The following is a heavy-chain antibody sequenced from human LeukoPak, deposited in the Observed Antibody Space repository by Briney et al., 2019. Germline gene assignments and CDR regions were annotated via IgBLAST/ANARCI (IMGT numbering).Heavy chain of an antibody. D-gene: IGHD6-13*01. CDR1: GNTFTGYF. CDR2: INPNSGVT. CDR3: ARAAKPSSSWYYYGMDV. J-gene: IGHJ6*02. Sequence: ASVKVSCKASGNTFTGYFMHWVRQAPGQGLEWMGWINPNSGVTKYAQKFQGRVTMTRDTSISTAYMELSRLRSDDTAVYYCARAAKPSSSWYYYGMDVWGQGTTVTVSS. V-gene: IGHV1-2*02.